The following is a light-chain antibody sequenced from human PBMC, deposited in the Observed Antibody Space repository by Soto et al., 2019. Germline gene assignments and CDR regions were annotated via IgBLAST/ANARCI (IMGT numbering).Light chain of an antibody. V-gene: IGKV1-39*01. J-gene: IGKJ1*01. Sequence: DIQMTQSPSSLSASVGDGVTITCRASQSISTYLNWYQQKPGKAPKLLIYAASSLQIGVPSRFSGSGSGTDFTLTISSLQPEDFATYYCQQSYSIPWTFGQGTKVEIK. CDR3: QQSYSIPWT. CDR1: QSISTY. CDR2: AAS.